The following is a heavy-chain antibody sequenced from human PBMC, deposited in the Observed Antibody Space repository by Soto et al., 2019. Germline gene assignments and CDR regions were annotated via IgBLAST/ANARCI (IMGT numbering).Heavy chain of an antibody. CDR1: GGSISSSHW. CDR3: ARVVLSITRGAFDA. D-gene: IGHD1-20*01. CDR2: ISHSGTS. J-gene: IGHJ3*01. Sequence: QVQLQESGPGLVKPSGTLSLTCAVSGGSISSSHWWTWVRQSPGKGLEYIGDISHSGTSNSNPSLKSRVTLSVDRCKNHFSLTLTSVTAADTAVYYCARVVLSITRGAFDAWGQGTPVIVSS. V-gene: IGHV4-4*02.